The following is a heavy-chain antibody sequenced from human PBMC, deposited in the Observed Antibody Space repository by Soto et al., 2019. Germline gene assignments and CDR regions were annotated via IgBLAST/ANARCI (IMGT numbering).Heavy chain of an antibody. D-gene: IGHD7-27*01. CDR2: IYYSGTT. V-gene: IGHV4-39*01. Sequence: QLQLQESGPRLVKPSETLSLTCTVSGGSITSSHYYWGWIRQPPGKGLEWIGTIYYSGTTSYHQSLKSRVTISADTSKNQFSLRLSSVTAADTAVYYCARHGPTWVAQVLYFDYWGQGALVTVSS. CDR3: ARHGPTWVAQVLYFDY. J-gene: IGHJ4*02. CDR1: GGSITSSHYY.